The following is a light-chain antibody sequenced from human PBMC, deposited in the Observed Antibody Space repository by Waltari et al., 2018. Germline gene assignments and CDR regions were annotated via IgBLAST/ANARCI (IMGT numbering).Light chain of an antibody. J-gene: IGLJ2*01. CDR1: SSNDGGNT. Sequence: QSVLTPPPSASGTPGQRVTISCSGTSSNDGGNTVHCYQQAPGTAPKLLINERNQRASGVPDRFSGSKSGTSASLAISGLQSEDEADYFCAVWDARLNGPVFGGGTKVTVL. CDR2: ERN. CDR3: AVWDARLNGPV. V-gene: IGLV1-44*01.